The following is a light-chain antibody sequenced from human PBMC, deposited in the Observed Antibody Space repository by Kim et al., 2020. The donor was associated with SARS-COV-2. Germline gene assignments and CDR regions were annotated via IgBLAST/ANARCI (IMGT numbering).Light chain of an antibody. V-gene: IGLV3-21*04. J-gene: IGLJ3*02. Sequence: APGKTARITWGGNNIGSKSVHWYQQMPGQAPVLVIYYDSDRASGIPERFSGSNSGNTATLTISRVEAGDEADYYCQVWDSSSDHPVFGGGTQLTVL. CDR3: QVWDSSSDHPV. CDR1: NIGSKS. CDR2: YDS.